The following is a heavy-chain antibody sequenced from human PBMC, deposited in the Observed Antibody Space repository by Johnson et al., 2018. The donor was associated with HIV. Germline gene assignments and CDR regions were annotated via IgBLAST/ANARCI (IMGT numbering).Heavy chain of an antibody. Sequence: VHLVESGGGLVKPGGSLRLSCAASGFTFSSAWMSWVRQAPGKGRAWVSLLYRGGSTYYADSVQGRFTISRDTSKNTLYLQMNSLRPEDTAVYYCAKDGLGAAKPVWGQGTMVTVSS. CDR2: LYRGGST. D-gene: IGHD6-25*01. CDR3: AKDGLGAAKPV. V-gene: IGHV3-66*01. CDR1: GFTFSSAW. J-gene: IGHJ3*01.